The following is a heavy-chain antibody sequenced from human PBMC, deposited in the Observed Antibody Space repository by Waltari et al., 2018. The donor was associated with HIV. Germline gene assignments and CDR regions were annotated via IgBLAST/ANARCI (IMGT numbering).Heavy chain of an antibody. Sequence: QVQLQESGPGLVKPSETLSLTCNVSGGSLNNYYWTWIRQSPGKGLEYIGYIYYRGDTNYNPSLKRRIAISLDTSKSQCSLRLNSVTAADTAIYYCARRPETALVQFDSWGQGTLVTVSS. CDR3: ARRPETALVQFDS. D-gene: IGHD1-1*01. CDR1: GGSLNNYY. V-gene: IGHV4-59*08. J-gene: IGHJ4*02. CDR2: IYYRGDT.